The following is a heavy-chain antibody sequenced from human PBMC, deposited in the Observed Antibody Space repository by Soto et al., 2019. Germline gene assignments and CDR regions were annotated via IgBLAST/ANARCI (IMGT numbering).Heavy chain of an antibody. Sequence: EVQMVESGGGLVQPGGSLRLSCEVSGLTFSKFEMTWVRQAPGQGLEWVSSISSDGATIYYADSVEGRFTISRDNDKNLLYLQMNSLKGEDTATYYCVRVGIVARPYWGQGTPVTVSS. CDR3: VRVGIVARPY. CDR1: GLTFSKFE. J-gene: IGHJ4*02. CDR2: ISSDGATI. D-gene: IGHD2-21*01. V-gene: IGHV3-48*03.